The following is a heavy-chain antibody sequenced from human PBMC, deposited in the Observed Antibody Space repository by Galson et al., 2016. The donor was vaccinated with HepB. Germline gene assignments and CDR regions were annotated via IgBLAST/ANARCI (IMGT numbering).Heavy chain of an antibody. J-gene: IGHJ4*02. CDR2: ISHDGRNE. CDR3: AKGWVEWLVQDRFDH. D-gene: IGHD6-19*01. CDR1: GFTFNKYG. V-gene: IGHV3-30*18. Sequence: SLRLSCAASGFTFNKYGMRWVRQAPDKGLEWVAAISHDGRNEYYGDSVKGRFTISRDNAKNSVYLQINSLRAEDTADYYRAKGWVEWLVQDRFDHGGQGTLVTASP.